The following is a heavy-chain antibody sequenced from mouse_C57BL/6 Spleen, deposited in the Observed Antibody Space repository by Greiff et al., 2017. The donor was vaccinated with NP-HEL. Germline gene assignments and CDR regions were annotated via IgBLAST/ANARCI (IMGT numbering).Heavy chain of an antibody. Sequence: QVQLQQPGAELVMPGASVKLSCKASGYTFTSYWMHWVKQRPGQGLEWIGEIDPSDSYTNYNQKFKGKSTLTVDKSSSTAYMQLSSLTSEDSAVYYCARRGITTGVGGYFDYWGQGTTLTVSS. CDR3: ARRGITTGVGGYFDY. V-gene: IGHV1-69*01. D-gene: IGHD1-1*01. CDR1: GYTFTSYW. CDR2: IDPSDSYT. J-gene: IGHJ2*01.